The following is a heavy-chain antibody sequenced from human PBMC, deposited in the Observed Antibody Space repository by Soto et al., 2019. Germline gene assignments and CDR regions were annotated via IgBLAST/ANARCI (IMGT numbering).Heavy chain of an antibody. D-gene: IGHD2-2*01. CDR2: ISSSGIYT. J-gene: IGHJ6*02. CDR3: ARGGAEYQLATYGMDV. CDR1: GFTFSDYY. V-gene: IGHV3-11*06. Sequence: QVQLVESGGGLVKPGGSLRLSCAASGFTFSDYYISWIRQAPGKGLEWISYISSSGIYTNYADSVKGRFTISRDNAKNSLDLQMNSLRADDTALYFCARGGAEYQLATYGMDVWGHGTTVTVSS.